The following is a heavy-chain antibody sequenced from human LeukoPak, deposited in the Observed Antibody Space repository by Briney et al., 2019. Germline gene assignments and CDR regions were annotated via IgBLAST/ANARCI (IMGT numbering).Heavy chain of an antibody. V-gene: IGHV1-24*01. D-gene: IGHD3-10*01. CDR1: GYTLTELS. CDR2: FDPEDGET. CDR3: ATKSGTYGSGSYDFDY. J-gene: IGHJ4*02. Sequence: GASVKVSCKVSGYTLTELSMHWVRQAPGKGLEWMGGFDPEDGETIYAQKFQGRVTMTEDTSTDTAYMELSSLRSEDTAVYYCATKSGTYGSGSYDFDYWGQGTLVTVSS.